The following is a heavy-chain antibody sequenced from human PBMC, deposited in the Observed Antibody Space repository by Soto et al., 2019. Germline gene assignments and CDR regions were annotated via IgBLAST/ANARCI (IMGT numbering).Heavy chain of an antibody. CDR3: ASGQGDYDFDY. Sequence: SETLSLTCNVSGGSISSSYWSWIRQPPGKGLEWIGYIYYSGSTNYNPSLKSRVTISIDTSKNQFSLKLSSVTAADTAVYYCASGQGDYDFDYWGQGTLVTVSS. J-gene: IGHJ4*02. D-gene: IGHD3-3*01. CDR1: GGSISSSY. V-gene: IGHV4-59*01. CDR2: IYYSGST.